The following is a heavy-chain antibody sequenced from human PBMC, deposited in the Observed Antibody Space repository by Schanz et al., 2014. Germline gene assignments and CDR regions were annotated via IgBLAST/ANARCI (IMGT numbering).Heavy chain of an antibody. CDR1: GFSVSSNY. D-gene: IGHD3-22*01. J-gene: IGHJ6*02. CDR2: IYRGGST. CDR3: ARDKNYDDSAEYGMDV. Sequence: EVQLVESGGGLIQLGGSLRLSCAASGFSVSSNYMSWVRQAPGKGLEWVSVIYRGGSTYYADSVKGRFTISRDNSKNTLYLQMNSLRAEDAAVYRCARDKNYDDSAEYGMDVWGQGTTVTVSS. V-gene: IGHV3-53*01.